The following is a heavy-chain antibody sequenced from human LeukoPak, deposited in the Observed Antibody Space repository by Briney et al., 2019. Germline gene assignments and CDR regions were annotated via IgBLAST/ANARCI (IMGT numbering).Heavy chain of an antibody. Sequence: GGSLRLSCAASGFTFSSYEMNWVRQAPGKGLEWGSYISSSGSTIYYADSVKGRFTISRDNAKNSLYLQMNSLRAEDTAVYYCATYDSSGYYYLDYWGQGTLVTVSS. CDR2: ISSSGSTI. CDR3: ATYDSSGYYYLDY. D-gene: IGHD3-22*01. J-gene: IGHJ4*02. CDR1: GFTFSSYE. V-gene: IGHV3-48*03.